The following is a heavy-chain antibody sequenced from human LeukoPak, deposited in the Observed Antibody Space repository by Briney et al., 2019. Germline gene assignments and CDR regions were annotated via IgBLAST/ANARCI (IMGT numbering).Heavy chain of an antibody. J-gene: IGHJ4*02. CDR3: ARRSHDYGDNFDY. Sequence: PSETLSLTCTVSGGSISSYYWSWIRQPPGKGLEWIGYIYYSGSTNYNPSLKSRVTISVDTSKNQFSLKLSSVTAADTAVYYCARRSHDYGDNFDYWGQGTLVTVSS. D-gene: IGHD4-17*01. CDR1: GGSISSYY. CDR2: IYYSGST. V-gene: IGHV4-59*08.